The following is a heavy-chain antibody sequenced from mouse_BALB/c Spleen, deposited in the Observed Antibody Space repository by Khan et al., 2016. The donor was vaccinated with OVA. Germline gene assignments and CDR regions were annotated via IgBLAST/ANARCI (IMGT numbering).Heavy chain of an antibody. Sequence: VQLQQSGPGLVKPSQSLSLTCTVTGYSITSDYAWNWIRQFPGNILEWMGYISYSGSTSNYPSLNSRISINRDTYKKQFFLMLNSVTTEDTTTYYRARKGDGDYGAMDYWGQGTSVTVSS. CDR3: ARKGDGDYGAMDY. V-gene: IGHV3-2*02. CDR1: GYSITSDYA. CDR2: ISYSGST. J-gene: IGHJ4*01. D-gene: IGHD2-13*01.